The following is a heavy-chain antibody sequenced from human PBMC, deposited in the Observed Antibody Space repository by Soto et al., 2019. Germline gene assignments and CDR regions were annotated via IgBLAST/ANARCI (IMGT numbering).Heavy chain of an antibody. CDR3: ASGLEPGRNYYYYGMDV. J-gene: IGHJ6*02. CDR1: GCTFSSYA. CDR2: IIPIFGTA. V-gene: IGHV1-69*13. Sequence: SVKVSCKASGCTFSSYAISWVRQAPGQGLEWMGGIIPIFGTANYAQKFQGRVTITADESTSTAYMELSSLRSEDTAAYYCASGLEPGRNYYYYGMDVWGQGTAVTVSS. D-gene: IGHD1-1*01.